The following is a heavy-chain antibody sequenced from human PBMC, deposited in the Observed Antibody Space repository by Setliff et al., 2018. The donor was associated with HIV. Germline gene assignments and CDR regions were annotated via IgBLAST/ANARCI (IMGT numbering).Heavy chain of an antibody. CDR1: GYTLTELS. J-gene: IGHJ6*02. V-gene: IGHV1-3*01. D-gene: IGHD6-13*01. CDR3: ARDFPSPDYSSSWAHLYYHYGMDV. Sequence: GASVKVSCKVSGYTLTELSMHWVRQAPGKGLEWMGWINAGNGNTKYSQKFQGRVTITRDTSASTAYMEVSSLRSEDTAVYYCARDFPSPDYSSSWAHLYYHYGMDVWGQGTTVTVSS. CDR2: INAGNGNT.